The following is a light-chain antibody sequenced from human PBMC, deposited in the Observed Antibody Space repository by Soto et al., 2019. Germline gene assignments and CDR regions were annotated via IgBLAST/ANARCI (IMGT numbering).Light chain of an antibody. CDR2: KAS. Sequence: DIQMTQSPSTLSASVGDRVTITCRASQSISSWLAWYQQKPGKAPKLLIYKASSLESRVPSRFSGSGSGTEVTLTISSLQPDDFATYYCQQYNSYSYTFGQGTKLEIK. V-gene: IGKV1-5*03. CDR1: QSISSW. CDR3: QQYNSYSYT. J-gene: IGKJ2*01.